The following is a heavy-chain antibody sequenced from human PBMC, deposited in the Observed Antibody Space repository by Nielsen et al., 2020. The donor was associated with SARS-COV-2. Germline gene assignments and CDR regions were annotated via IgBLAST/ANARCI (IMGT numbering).Heavy chain of an antibody. V-gene: IGHV3-7*01. J-gene: IGHJ4*02. CDR1: GFTFSSYW. Sequence: GESLKISCAASGFTFSSYWMSRVRQAPGKGLEWVANIKQDGSEKYYVDSVKGRFTISRDNAKNSLFLQMNSLRAEDTAVYYCAREGVYGYFDYWGQGTLVTVSS. CDR3: AREGVYGYFDY. D-gene: IGHD4-17*01. CDR2: IKQDGSEK.